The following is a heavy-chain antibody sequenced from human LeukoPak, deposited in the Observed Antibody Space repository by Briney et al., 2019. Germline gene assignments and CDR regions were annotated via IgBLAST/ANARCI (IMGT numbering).Heavy chain of an antibody. D-gene: IGHD1-26*01. Sequence: GGSLRLSCAAPGFTFSNYAMTWVRQAPGKGLEWVSVISGSGGSTYYADSVKGRFSISRDNSKNTLYLQMNSLRAEDTAVYYCAKDYSGSYYYFDYWGQRTLVTVSS. J-gene: IGHJ4*02. V-gene: IGHV3-23*01. CDR1: GFTFSNYA. CDR2: ISGSGGST. CDR3: AKDYSGSYYYFDY.